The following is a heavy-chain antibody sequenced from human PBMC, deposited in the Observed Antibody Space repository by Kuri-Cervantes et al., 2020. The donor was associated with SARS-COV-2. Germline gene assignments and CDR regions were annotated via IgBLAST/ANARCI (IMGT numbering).Heavy chain of an antibody. Sequence: GESLKISCAASGFSFSRFPMHWVRHAPGRGLEWMSLISNDGYKRFYADFLKGRFTISRDNSKNTLHLDMNSLRPEDTGVYYCAKMGDNYIKVDYGSEVWGQGITVTVSS. CDR2: ISNDGYKR. CDR1: GFSFSRFP. D-gene: IGHD3-16*01. J-gene: IGHJ6*02. CDR3: AKMGDNYIKVDYGSEV. V-gene: IGHV3-30*18.